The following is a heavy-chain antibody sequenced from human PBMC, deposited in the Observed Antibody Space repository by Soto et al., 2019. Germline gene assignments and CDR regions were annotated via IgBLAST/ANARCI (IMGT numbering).Heavy chain of an antibody. D-gene: IGHD3-9*01. CDR3: ARADYDILTGFYYYYGMDV. V-gene: IGHV3-74*01. J-gene: IGHJ6*02. Sequence: GGSLRLSCAASGFTFSSYWMHWVRRAPGKGLVWVSRINSDGSSTSYADSVKGRFTISRDNAKNTLYLQMNSLRAEDTAVYYCARADYDILTGFYYYYGMDVWGQGTTVTVSS. CDR1: GFTFSSYW. CDR2: INSDGSST.